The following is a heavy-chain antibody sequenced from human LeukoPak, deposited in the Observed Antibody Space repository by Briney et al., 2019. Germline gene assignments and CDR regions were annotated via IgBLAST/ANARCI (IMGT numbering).Heavy chain of an antibody. Sequence: PGGSLRLSCAASGFTFSSYAMSWVRQAPGKGLEWVSAISGSGGSTYYADSVKGRFTISRDNSKNTLYLQMNSLRAEDTAVYYCAKDVLLWSIGQGDAFDIWGQGTMVTVSS. CDR3: AKDVLLWSIGQGDAFDI. CDR1: GFTFSSYA. CDR2: ISGSGGST. D-gene: IGHD3-10*01. J-gene: IGHJ3*02. V-gene: IGHV3-23*01.